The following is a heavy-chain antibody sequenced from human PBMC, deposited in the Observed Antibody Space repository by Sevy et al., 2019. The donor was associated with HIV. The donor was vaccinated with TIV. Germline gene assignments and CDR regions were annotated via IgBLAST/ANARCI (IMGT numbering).Heavy chain of an antibody. CDR2: IYSGGST. D-gene: IGHD3-3*01. V-gene: IGHV3-53*01. CDR3: ARSPRLFGVGGAGYGMDV. CDR1: GFTVSSNY. J-gene: IGHJ6*02. Sequence: GGSLRLSCAASGFTVSSNYMSWVRQAPGKGLEWVSVIYSGGSTYYADSVKGRFTISRDNSKNTQYLKMNSLRAEDTAVYYCARSPRLFGVGGAGYGMDVWGQGTTVTVSS.